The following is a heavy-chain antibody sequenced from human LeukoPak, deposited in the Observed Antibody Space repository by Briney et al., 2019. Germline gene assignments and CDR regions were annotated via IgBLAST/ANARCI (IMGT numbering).Heavy chain of an antibody. D-gene: IGHD3-9*01. CDR2: ISASGSST. V-gene: IGHV3-23*01. CDR3: ASHFNWLSNPYFDY. Sequence: GGSLRLSCAASGFTFRRYGMSWVRQAPGEGLEWVSSISASGSSTYYADSVKGRFTISRDNSRNTLYLQMNSLRAEDTAVYYCASHFNWLSNPYFDYWGQGALVTVSS. CDR1: GFTFRRYG. J-gene: IGHJ4*02.